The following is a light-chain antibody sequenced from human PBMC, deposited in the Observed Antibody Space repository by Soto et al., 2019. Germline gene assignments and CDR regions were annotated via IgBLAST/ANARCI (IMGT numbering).Light chain of an antibody. J-gene: IGKJ3*01. CDR3: QQRNNWLGLT. CDR2: DAS. CDR1: QNFSSY. V-gene: IGKV3-11*01. Sequence: EIVWPQYPATLYFPPGERAPLSCRATQNFSSYLACYHQKPGKPPRLRIYDASNRATGIPARVSGSGSGTDFSFTISSPEPEDFAVYYCQQRNNWLGLTFGHGTKVDIK.